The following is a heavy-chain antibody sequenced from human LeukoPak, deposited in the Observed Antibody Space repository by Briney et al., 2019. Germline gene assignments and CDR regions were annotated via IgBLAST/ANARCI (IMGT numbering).Heavy chain of an antibody. J-gene: IGHJ1*01. CDR3: ARDYYGSGSYRQYFHH. Sequence: PSETLSLTCTVSGGSISSSSYFWGLIRQPPGKGLEWIGSIYHSGSTYYNPSLKSRVTISVDTSKNQFSLKLSSVTAADTAVYYCARDYYGSGSYRQYFHHWGQGTLVTVSS. CDR2: IYHSGST. D-gene: IGHD3-10*01. CDR1: GGSISSSSYF. V-gene: IGHV4-39*02.